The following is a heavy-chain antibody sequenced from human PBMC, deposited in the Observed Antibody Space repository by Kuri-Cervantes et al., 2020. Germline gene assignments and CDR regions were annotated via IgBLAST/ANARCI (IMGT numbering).Heavy chain of an antibody. CDR3: ARPLDGELRAFDI. CDR2: INPNSGGT. V-gene: IGHV1-2*02. D-gene: IGHD3-10*01. CDR1: EYTFTGYY. Sequence: ASVKVSCKASEYTFTGYYMHWVRQAPGQGLEWMGWINPNSGGTNYAQKFQGRVTMTRDTSISTAYMELRSLRAEDTAVYYCARPLDGELRAFDIWGQGTMVTVSS. J-gene: IGHJ3*02.